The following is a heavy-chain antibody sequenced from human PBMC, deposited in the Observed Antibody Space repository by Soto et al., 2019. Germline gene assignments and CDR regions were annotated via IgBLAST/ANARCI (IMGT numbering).Heavy chain of an antibody. Sequence: LRLSCAASGFTFSSYWMSWVRQAPGKGLEWVANIKQDGSEKYYVDSVKGRFTISRDNAKNSLYLQMNSLRAEDTAVYYCARDHVRGIYYYSYYGIDVCGQGTPVTVSS. CDR2: IKQDGSEK. CDR1: GFTFSSYW. J-gene: IGHJ6*02. V-gene: IGHV3-7*01. CDR3: ARDHVRGIYYYSYYGIDV. D-gene: IGHD3-10*02.